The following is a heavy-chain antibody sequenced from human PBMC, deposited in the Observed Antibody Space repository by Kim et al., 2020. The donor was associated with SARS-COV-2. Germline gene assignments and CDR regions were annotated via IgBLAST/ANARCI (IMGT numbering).Heavy chain of an antibody. J-gene: IGHJ4*02. D-gene: IGHD1-26*01. Sequence: NSDGSSTSYADSVKGRFTISRDNAKNTLYLQMNSLRAEDTAVYYCALVGANWGQGTLVTVSS. CDR3: ALVGAN. V-gene: IGHV3-74*01. CDR2: NSDGSST.